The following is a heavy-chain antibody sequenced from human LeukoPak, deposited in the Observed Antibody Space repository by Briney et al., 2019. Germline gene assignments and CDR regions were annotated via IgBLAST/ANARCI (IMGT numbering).Heavy chain of an antibody. CDR3: AVSGGSGNLDY. CDR1: GGSFSGYY. D-gene: IGHD2-15*01. Sequence: PSETLSHTCAVYGGSFSGYYWSWIRQPPGKGLEWIGEINHSGSTNYNPSLKSRVTISVDTSKNQFSLKLSSVTAADTAVYYCAVSGGSGNLDYWGQGTLVTVSS. CDR2: INHSGST. J-gene: IGHJ4*02. V-gene: IGHV4-34*01.